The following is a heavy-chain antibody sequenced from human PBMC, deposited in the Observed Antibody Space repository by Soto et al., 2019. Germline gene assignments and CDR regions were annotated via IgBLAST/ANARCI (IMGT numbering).Heavy chain of an antibody. V-gene: IGHV1-69*01. CDR2: IIPIFGTA. CDR1: GGTFSSYA. D-gene: IGHD3-10*01. Sequence: QVQLVQSGAEVTKPGSSVKVSCKASGGTFSSYAISWVRQAPGQGLEWMGGIIPIFGTANYAQKFQGRVTITADEYTSTAYRELSSVRTEDTAVYYCAIGEFNPVYYYYGMDVWGQGTTVTVSS. CDR3: AIGEFNPVYYYYGMDV. J-gene: IGHJ6*02.